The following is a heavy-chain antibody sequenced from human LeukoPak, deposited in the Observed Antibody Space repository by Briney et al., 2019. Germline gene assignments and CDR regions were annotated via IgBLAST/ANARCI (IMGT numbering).Heavy chain of an antibody. D-gene: IGHD5/OR15-5a*01. Sequence: SETLSLTCAVYGGSFSGYYWSWIRQPPGKGLEWIGEINHSGSTNYNPSLKSRVTISVDTSKNQFSLKLSSVTAADTAVYYCARGERLSPGYWGQGTLVTVSS. CDR2: INHSGST. CDR3: ARGERLSPGY. CDR1: GGSFSGYY. V-gene: IGHV4-34*01. J-gene: IGHJ4*02.